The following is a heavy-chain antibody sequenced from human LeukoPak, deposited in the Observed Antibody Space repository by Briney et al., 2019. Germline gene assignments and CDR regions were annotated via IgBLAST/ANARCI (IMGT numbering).Heavy chain of an antibody. D-gene: IGHD3-10*01. CDR2: INPNSGGT. J-gene: IGHJ3*02. CDR1: GYTFTGYY. CDR3: ARVTDSGTYLFDI. V-gene: IGHV1-2*02. Sequence: ASVKVSCKASGYTFTGYYIHWVRQAPGQGLEWMGWINPNSGGTNSAQRFQGRVAMTRDTSINTAYMELSRLRSDDTAVYYCARVTDSGTYLFDIWGQGTMVTVSS.